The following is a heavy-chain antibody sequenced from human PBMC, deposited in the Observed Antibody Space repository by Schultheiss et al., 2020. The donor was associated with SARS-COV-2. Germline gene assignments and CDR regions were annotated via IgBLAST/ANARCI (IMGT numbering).Heavy chain of an antibody. CDR3: ARHRGVDCSSTSCRRYYYYYGMDV. Sequence: SETLSLTCTVSGGSISSYYWSWIRQPGGKGLEWIGYIYYSGSTNYNPSLKSRVTISVDTSKNQFSLKLSSVTAADTAVYYCARHRGVDCSSTSCRRYYYYYGMDVWGQGTTVTVSS. J-gene: IGHJ6*02. V-gene: IGHV4-59*08. D-gene: IGHD2-2*01. CDR2: IYYSGST. CDR1: GGSISSYY.